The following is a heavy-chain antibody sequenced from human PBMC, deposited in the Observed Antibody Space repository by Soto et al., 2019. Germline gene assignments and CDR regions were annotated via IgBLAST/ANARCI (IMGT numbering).Heavy chain of an antibody. V-gene: IGHV3-30*18. J-gene: IGHJ4*02. Sequence: SGGGVVQPGRSLRLSCAASGFSFSSNDMHWVRQAPGKGLEWVALISYDGSYEYYADSVKGRFTISRDNSKNTLYLQMNSLRAEDTAVYYCAKMAVTTAPPGFWGQGTLVTVSS. CDR1: GFSFSSND. D-gene: IGHD4-17*01. CDR2: ISYDGSYE. CDR3: AKMAVTTAPPGF.